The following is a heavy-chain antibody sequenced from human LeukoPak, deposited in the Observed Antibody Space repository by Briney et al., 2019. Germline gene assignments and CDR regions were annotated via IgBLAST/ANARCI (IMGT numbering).Heavy chain of an antibody. V-gene: IGHV3-15*01. J-gene: IGHJ4*02. CDR2: SLSKTDGGAT. CDR1: GFTFTKAW. CDR3: TTHSTPDIAASTTRLHY. D-gene: IGHD2-15*01. Sequence: RTGGSLRLSCEASGFTFTKAWMSWVRQAPGKGLEWVARSLSKTDGGATEHAAPVKGRFTMSRDDSKNILYLQMNSLRAENTAVYYCTTHSTPDIAASTTRLHYWGREPWSPSPQ.